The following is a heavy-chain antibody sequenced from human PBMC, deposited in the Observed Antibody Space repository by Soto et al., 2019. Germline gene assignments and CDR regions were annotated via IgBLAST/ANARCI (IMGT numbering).Heavy chain of an antibody. D-gene: IGHD2-2*01. CDR2: IKQDGSEK. CDR1: GFTFSSYW. CDR3: ARECSSTSCYAKWYYYYYYMDV. Sequence: GGSLRLSCAASGFTFSSYWMSWVRQAPGKGLEWVANIKQDGSEKYYVDSVKGRFTISRDKAKNSLYLQMNSLRAEDTAVYYCARECSSTSCYAKWYYYYYYMDVWGKGTTVTVSS. V-gene: IGHV3-7*01. J-gene: IGHJ6*03.